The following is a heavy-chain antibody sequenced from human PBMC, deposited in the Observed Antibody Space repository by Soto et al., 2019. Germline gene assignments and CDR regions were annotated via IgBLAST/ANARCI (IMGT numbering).Heavy chain of an antibody. D-gene: IGHD1-26*01. CDR3: AKDLSGATMDY. J-gene: IGHJ4*02. CDR1: GFTFSSYG. Sequence: QVQLVESGGGVVQPGRSPRLSCAASGFTFSSYGMHWVRQAPGKGLEWVAVISYDGSNKYYADSVKGRFTISRDNSKNTLYLQMNSLRAEDTAVYYCAKDLSGATMDYWGQGTLVTVSS. V-gene: IGHV3-30*18. CDR2: ISYDGSNK.